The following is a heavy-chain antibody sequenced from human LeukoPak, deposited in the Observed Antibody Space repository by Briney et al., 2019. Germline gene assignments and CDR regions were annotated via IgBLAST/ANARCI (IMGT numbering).Heavy chain of an antibody. Sequence: GGSLRLSCAASGFTFRSYAMSWVRQAPGKGLEWVSGISGSGGSTYYADSVKGRFTISRDNSKNTLYLQMNSLRAEDTAVYYCAKSPKYSSSSTFDYWGQGTLVTVSS. CDR2: ISGSGGST. CDR3: AKSPKYSSSSTFDY. V-gene: IGHV3-23*01. D-gene: IGHD6-6*01. J-gene: IGHJ4*02. CDR1: GFTFRSYA.